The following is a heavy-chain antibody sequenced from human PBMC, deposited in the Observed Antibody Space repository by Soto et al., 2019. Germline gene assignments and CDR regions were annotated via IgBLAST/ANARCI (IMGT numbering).Heavy chain of an antibody. CDR3: AKDLNGAYRNGSTGH. D-gene: IGHD3-10*01. Sequence: PGGSLRLSCAASGFIFSRYGMHWVRQAPGKGLEWLAIISYDGSNKYYADSVKGRFTISRDNSKNTLSVQMNSLRAEDTAVYYCAKDLNGAYRNGSTGHWGQGTQVTVSS. J-gene: IGHJ4*02. CDR2: ISYDGSNK. CDR1: GFIFSRYG. V-gene: IGHV3-30*18.